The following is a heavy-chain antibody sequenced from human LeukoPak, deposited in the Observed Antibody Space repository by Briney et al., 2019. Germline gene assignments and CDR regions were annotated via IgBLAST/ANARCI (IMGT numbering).Heavy chain of an antibody. D-gene: IGHD3-10*01. J-gene: IGHJ3*02. Sequence: ASMKVSCKPSGGSLSTHSITWVRQAPGQGLQWMGRIVPLFFTTNYAEKFQERVSITADRSTNTVYMELASLKSEDTAIYYCATSGTSGTPDDAFDIWGRGTMVIVSS. CDR3: ATSGTSGTPDDAFDI. CDR1: GGSLSTHS. V-gene: IGHV1-69*06. CDR2: IVPLFFTT.